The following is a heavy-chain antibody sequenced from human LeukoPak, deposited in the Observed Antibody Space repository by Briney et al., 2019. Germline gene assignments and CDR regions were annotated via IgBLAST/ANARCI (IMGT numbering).Heavy chain of an antibody. CDR2: IYYSGST. CDR3: ARHEYSGSYYGLSWFGP. V-gene: IGHV4-39*01. CDR1: GGSISSSGYY. D-gene: IGHD1-26*01. Sequence: KPSETLSLTCTVSGGSISSSGYYWGWIRQPPGKGLEWIASIYYSGSTYYNPSLKSRVTISVDTSKNQLSLKLSSLTAADTAVYYCARHEYSGSYYGLSWFGPWGQGTLVTVSS. J-gene: IGHJ5*02.